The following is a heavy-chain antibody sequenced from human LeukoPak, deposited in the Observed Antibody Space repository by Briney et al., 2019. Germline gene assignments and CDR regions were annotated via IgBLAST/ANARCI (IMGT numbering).Heavy chain of an antibody. V-gene: IGHV4-39*01. CDR3: ARHDTPPGSNDPNFYY. CDR1: GGSISSNSYH. J-gene: IGHJ4*02. D-gene: IGHD1-1*01. CDR2: ICYSGST. Sequence: SETLSLTCTVSGGSISSNSYHWPWIRLPPGKGLEWIGSICYSGSTSYTPSLKIRVTITVDTSKNQFSLEVHYVTAADTAVYYCARHDTPPGSNDPNFYYWGQGTLVTVSS.